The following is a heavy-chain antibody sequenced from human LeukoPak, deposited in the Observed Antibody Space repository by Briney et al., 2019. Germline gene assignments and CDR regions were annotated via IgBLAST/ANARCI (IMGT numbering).Heavy chain of an antibody. D-gene: IGHD5-18*01. Sequence: GRSLTLSCAASGFDVSYKFMAWVRQAPGKGLEWVSVIYSGVNTYYADSVKGRFTISRDNAKNTLFLQMSSLRAEDTAVYYCAREMLSYGDALAIWGQGTVVTVSS. CDR2: IYSGVNT. CDR3: AREMLSYGDALAI. CDR1: GFDVSYKF. V-gene: IGHV3-53*01. J-gene: IGHJ3*02.